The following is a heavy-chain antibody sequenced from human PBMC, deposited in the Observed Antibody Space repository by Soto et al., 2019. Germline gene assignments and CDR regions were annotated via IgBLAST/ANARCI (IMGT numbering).Heavy chain of an antibody. CDR1: GFTFSSYT. D-gene: IGHD5-18*01. V-gene: IGHV3-21*01. Sequence: SLRLSCAASGFTFSSYTMIWVRQAPGKGLEWVSSISSGSSYMYYADSVKGRFTISRDNAKNSLYLQMNSLRAGDTAVYYCARYSYWQDYWGQGTLVTVSS. CDR3: ARYSYWQDY. J-gene: IGHJ4*02. CDR2: ISSGSSYM.